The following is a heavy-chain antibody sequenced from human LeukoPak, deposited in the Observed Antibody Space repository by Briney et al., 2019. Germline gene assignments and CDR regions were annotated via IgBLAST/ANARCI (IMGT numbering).Heavy chain of an antibody. Sequence: SETLSLTCAVYGGSFSGYYWSWIRQPPGKGLEWIGEINHSGSTNYNPSLKSRVTISVDTSKNQFSLKLSSVTAADTAVYYCASEYCSGGSCYGTRPEYYFDYWGQGTLVTVSS. D-gene: IGHD2-15*01. CDR1: GGSFSGYY. V-gene: IGHV4-34*01. J-gene: IGHJ4*02. CDR3: ASEYCSGGSCYGTRPEYYFDY. CDR2: INHSGST.